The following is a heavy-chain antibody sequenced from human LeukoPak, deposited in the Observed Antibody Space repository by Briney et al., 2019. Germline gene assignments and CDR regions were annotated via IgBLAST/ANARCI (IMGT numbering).Heavy chain of an antibody. Sequence: GGSLRLSCAASGFTFSSYGMHWVRQAPGKGLEWVAVISYDGSNKDYADSVKGRFTISRDNSKNTLYLHMNSLRAEDTAVYHCAKKQQAGTGWNYMDVWGTGTTVTVSS. CDR2: ISYDGSNK. V-gene: IGHV3-30*18. CDR1: GFTFSSYG. J-gene: IGHJ6*03. D-gene: IGHD1-1*01. CDR3: AKKQQAGTGWNYMDV.